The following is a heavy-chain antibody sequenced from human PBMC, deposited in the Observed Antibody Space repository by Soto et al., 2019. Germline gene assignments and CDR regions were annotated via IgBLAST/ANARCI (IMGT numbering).Heavy chain of an antibody. CDR2: IIPIFGTA. D-gene: IGHD1-7*01. CDR1: GGTFSSYA. V-gene: IGHV1-69*01. J-gene: IGHJ6*02. Sequence: QVQLVQSGAEVKKPGSSVKVSCKTSGGTFSSYAISWVRQAPGQGLEWMGGIIPIFGTANYAQKFQGRVTITADESTSTAYMELSSLRSEDTAVYYCAREGGNYQSRYYYYGMDVWGQGTTVTVSS. CDR3: AREGGNYQSRYYYYGMDV.